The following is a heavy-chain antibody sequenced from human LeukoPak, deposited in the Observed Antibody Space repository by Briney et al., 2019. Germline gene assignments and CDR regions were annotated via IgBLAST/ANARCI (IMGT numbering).Heavy chain of an antibody. Sequence: TGGSLRLSCAASGFTSSSYGMHWVRQAPGKGLEWVAFIRYDGSNKYYADSVKGRFTISRDNSKNTLYLQMNSLRAEDTAVYYCAKDDPLQMDVWGKGTTVTVSS. D-gene: IGHD4-11*01. CDR3: AKDDPLQMDV. V-gene: IGHV3-30*02. J-gene: IGHJ6*04. CDR1: GFTSSSYG. CDR2: IRYDGSNK.